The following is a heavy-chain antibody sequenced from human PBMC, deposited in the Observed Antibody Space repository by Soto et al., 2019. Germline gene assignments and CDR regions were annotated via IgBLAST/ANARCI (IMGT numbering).Heavy chain of an antibody. Sequence: QVQLVQSGAEVKKPGASVKVSCKASGYTFTSYAMHWVRQAPGQRLEWIGWINAGNGNTKYSQKFQGRVTITRDTSASTAYMELGSMGTEDTAVYYCARDGGSFDCWGQGTLVTVSS. CDR3: ARDGGSFDC. V-gene: IGHV1-3*01. CDR2: INAGNGNT. D-gene: IGHD3-3*01. J-gene: IGHJ4*02. CDR1: GYTFTSYA.